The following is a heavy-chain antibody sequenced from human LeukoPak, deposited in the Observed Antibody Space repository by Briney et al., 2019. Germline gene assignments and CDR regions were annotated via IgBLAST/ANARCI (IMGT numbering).Heavy chain of an antibody. J-gene: IGHJ4*02. Sequence: PSETLSLTCAVHGGSFSGYYWSWIRQPPGKGLEWIGEINHSGSTNYNTSLKSRVTISVDTSKNQFSLKLSSVTAADTAVYYCARGPILTGYSPFDYWGQGTLVTVSS. CDR1: GGSFSGYY. V-gene: IGHV4-34*01. CDR2: INHSGST. CDR3: ARGPILTGYSPFDY. D-gene: IGHD3-9*01.